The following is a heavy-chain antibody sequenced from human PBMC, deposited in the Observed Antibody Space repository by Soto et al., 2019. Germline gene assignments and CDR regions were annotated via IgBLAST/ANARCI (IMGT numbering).Heavy chain of an antibody. J-gene: IGHJ6*02. CDR2: ISYDGSNK. CDR3: AKPQTIYYYYGMDV. CDR1: GFTFSSYG. V-gene: IGHV3-30*18. D-gene: IGHD3-3*01. Sequence: GGSLRLSCAASGFTFSSYGMHWVRQAPGKGLEWVAVISYDGSNKYYADSVKGRFTISRDNSKNTLYLQMNSLRAEDAAVYYCAKPQTIYYYYGMDVWGQGTTVTVSS.